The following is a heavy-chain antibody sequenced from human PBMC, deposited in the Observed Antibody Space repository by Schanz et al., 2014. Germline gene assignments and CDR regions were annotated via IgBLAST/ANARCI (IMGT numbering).Heavy chain of an antibody. CDR3: ARGGSAYYLED. V-gene: IGHV3-NL1*01. Sequence: QVQLVESGGGVVQPGRSLRLSCAASGFTFSSYGMHWVRQAPGKGLEWVSFIYIGGNTYYADSVKGRFTISRDNSKNTVYIQMNSLRAEDTAVYYCARGGSAYYLEDWGQGTLDTVFS. J-gene: IGHJ4*02. CDR2: IYIGGNT. CDR1: GFTFSSYG.